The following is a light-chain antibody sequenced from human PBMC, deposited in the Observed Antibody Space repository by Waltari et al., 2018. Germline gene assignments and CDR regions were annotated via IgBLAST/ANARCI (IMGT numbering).Light chain of an antibody. CDR1: QGISSY. J-gene: IGKJ3*01. Sequence: DIQLTQSPSFLSASVGDRVTITCRASQGISSYLAWYQLKPGKAPKLLIYAASTLQSGVPSRFSGSGSGTEFTLTISSLQPEDFATYYCQQLNSYPPTFGPGTKVDIK. CDR3: QQLNSYPPT. CDR2: AAS. V-gene: IGKV1-9*01.